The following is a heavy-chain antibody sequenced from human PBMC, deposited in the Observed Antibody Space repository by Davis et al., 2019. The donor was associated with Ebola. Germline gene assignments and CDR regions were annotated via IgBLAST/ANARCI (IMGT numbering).Heavy chain of an antibody. J-gene: IGHJ6*02. Sequence: MPGGSLRLSCTVSGGSISSYYWSWIRQPPGKGLEWIGYIYYSGSTNYNPSLKSRVTISVDTSKNQFSLKLSSLTAADTAVYYCAKDLGVGRRWLQPALYYYYGMDVWGQGTTVTVSS. CDR2: IYYSGST. CDR3: AKDLGVGRRWLQPALYYYYGMDV. V-gene: IGHV4-59*12. CDR1: GGSISSYY. D-gene: IGHD5-24*01.